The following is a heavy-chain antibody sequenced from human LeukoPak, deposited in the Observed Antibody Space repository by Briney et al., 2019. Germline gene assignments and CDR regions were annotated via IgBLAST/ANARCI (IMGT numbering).Heavy chain of an antibody. Sequence: ASVKVSCKASGGTFSSYAISWVRQAPGQGLEWMGEIIPIFGTANYAQKFQGRVTITADESTSTAYMELSSLRSEDTAVYYCARLWFGELISWFDPWGQGTLVTVSS. J-gene: IGHJ5*02. D-gene: IGHD3-10*01. CDR2: IIPIFGTA. CDR1: GGTFSSYA. CDR3: ARLWFGELISWFDP. V-gene: IGHV1-69*13.